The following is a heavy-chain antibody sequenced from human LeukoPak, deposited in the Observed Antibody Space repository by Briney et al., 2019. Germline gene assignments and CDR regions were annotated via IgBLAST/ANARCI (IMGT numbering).Heavy chain of an antibody. D-gene: IGHD6-6*01. V-gene: IGHV6-1*01. CDR3: ARGEYSSSFRYYYYMDV. J-gene: IGHJ6*03. CDR1: GNSVSSNSVA. CDR2: TYYRSKWYN. Sequence: SQTLSLTCAISGNSVSSNSVAWNWIRQSPSRGLEWLGRTYYRSKWYNDYAVSVKSRVTINPDTSKNQFSLQLNSVTPEDTAVYYCARGEYSSSFRYYYYMDVWGKGTTVTVSS.